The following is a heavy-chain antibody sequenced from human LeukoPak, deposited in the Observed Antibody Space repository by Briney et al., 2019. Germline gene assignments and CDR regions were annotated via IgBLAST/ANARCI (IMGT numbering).Heavy chain of an antibody. CDR3: VRDGGYTGGWTYGAGDY. J-gene: IGHJ4*01. CDR1: GFTFSAYV. CDR2: ISNDGTEK. D-gene: IGHD2-8*02. V-gene: IGHV3-30*03. Sequence: PGRSLRLSCAASGFTFSAYVMHWVRQAPGKGLECVAVISNDGTEKYYADSVKGRFSISRDNSKNTLYLQMSGLRTEDTAVYYCVRDGGYTGGWTYGAGDYWGQGTLATVSS.